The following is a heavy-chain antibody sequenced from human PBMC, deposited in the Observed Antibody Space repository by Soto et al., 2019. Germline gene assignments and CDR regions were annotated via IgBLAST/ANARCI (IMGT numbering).Heavy chain of an antibody. V-gene: IGHV1-2*04. J-gene: IGHJ5*02. D-gene: IGHD2-2*01. Sequence: ASVKVSCKASGYTFTGYYMHWVRQAPGQGLEWMGWINPNSGGTNYAQKFQGWVTMTRDTSISTAYMELSRLRSDDTAVYYCARDKVPAGKYNWLDPWVQGTMFAVYS. CDR1: GYTFTGYY. CDR3: ARDKVPAGKYNWLDP. CDR2: INPNSGGT.